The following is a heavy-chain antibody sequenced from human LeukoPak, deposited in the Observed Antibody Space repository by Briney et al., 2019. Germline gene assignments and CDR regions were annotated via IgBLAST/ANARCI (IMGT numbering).Heavy chain of an antibody. V-gene: IGHV4-59*08. CDR1: GGSISNYY. J-gene: IGHJ6*02. D-gene: IGHD3-10*01. CDR3: ARNVLGYYYYGMDV. CDR2: IYYSGST. Sequence: SETLSLTCTVSGGSISNYYWSWIRQPPGKGLEWIGYIYYSGSTNYNPSLKSRVTISVDTSKNQFSLKLSSVTAADTAVYFCARNVLGYYYYGMDVWGQGTTVTVSS.